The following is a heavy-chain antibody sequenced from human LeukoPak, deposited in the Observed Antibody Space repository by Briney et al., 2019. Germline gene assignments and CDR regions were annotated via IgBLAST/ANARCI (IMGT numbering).Heavy chain of an antibody. D-gene: IGHD3-10*01. Sequence: ASVTVSCKASGYTFTSYDVNWVRQATGQGLEWMGWMNPNSGYTGYAQKFQGRVTFTRDNSINTAYMELSSLRSEDTAVYYCARGPFGSGSYLDFWGQGTLVTVSS. J-gene: IGHJ4*02. CDR1: GYTFTSYD. CDR2: MNPNSGYT. V-gene: IGHV1-8*03. CDR3: ARGPFGSGSYLDF.